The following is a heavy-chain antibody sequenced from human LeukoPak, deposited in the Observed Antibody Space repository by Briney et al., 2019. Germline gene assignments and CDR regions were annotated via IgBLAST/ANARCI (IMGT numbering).Heavy chain of an antibody. D-gene: IGHD5-24*01. CDR3: ARHVRRWLGTYYYYYYMDV. V-gene: IGHV4-59*08. CDR2: IFLGGST. J-gene: IGHJ6*03. Sequence: ESLSVTSTEPGGSISRYYWCCIRQPPRKRLEWVGHIFLGGSTNYNPYLKSRGTIAVDMSKNQFSLKLSSVTAADTAVYYCARHVRRWLGTYYYYYYMDVWGKGTTVT. CDR1: GGSISRYY.